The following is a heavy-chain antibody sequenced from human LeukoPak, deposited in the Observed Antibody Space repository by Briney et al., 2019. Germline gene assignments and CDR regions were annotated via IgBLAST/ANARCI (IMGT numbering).Heavy chain of an antibody. CDR3: ARRNENIAPVGYYYYMDV. V-gene: IGHV4-4*09. D-gene: IGHD2/OR15-2a*01. CDR1: GASISNYY. Sequence: SETLSLTCTVSGASISNYYWSWIRQPPGKGLEWIGYISASGSTNYNPSLKSRVTISVDTSKNQFSLKVSSVTAADTAVYYCARRNENIAPVGYYYYMDVWGKGTTVTVSS. CDR2: ISASGST. J-gene: IGHJ6*03.